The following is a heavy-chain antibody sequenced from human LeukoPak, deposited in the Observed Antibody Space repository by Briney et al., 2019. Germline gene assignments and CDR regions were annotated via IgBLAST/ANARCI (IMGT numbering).Heavy chain of an antibody. D-gene: IGHD4-11*01. J-gene: IGHJ5*02. CDR1: GYIFTDYY. V-gene: IGHV1/OR15-1*01. Sequence: PRASVKVSCKASGYIFTDYYMHWVRQAPGQELGWMGRINPNSGGTNYAQKFQGRVTMTRDTSISTAYTELSSLRSEDTATYYCARGDYGNQRSNNWFDPWGQGTLVTVSS. CDR3: ARGDYGNQRSNNWFDP. CDR2: INPNSGGT.